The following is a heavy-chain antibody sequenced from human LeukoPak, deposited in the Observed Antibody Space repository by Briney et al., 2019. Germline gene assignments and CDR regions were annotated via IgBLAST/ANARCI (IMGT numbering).Heavy chain of an antibody. CDR1: GFTFSNDN. Sequence: PGGSLRLSCAASGFTFSNDNMNWVRQAPGKGLEWVSSISSSSSYIYYADSVKGRFTISRDNAKNSLYLQMNSLRAEDTAVYYCAREMLAAVAAQSWGQGTLVTVSS. J-gene: IGHJ5*02. V-gene: IGHV3-21*01. D-gene: IGHD6-19*01. CDR3: AREMLAAVAAQS. CDR2: ISSSSSYI.